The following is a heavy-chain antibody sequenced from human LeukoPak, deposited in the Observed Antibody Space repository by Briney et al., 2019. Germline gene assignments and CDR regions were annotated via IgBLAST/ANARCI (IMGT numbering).Heavy chain of an antibody. D-gene: IGHD2-15*01. V-gene: IGHV4-59*08. Sequence: SETLSLTCTVSGGSISSSSRSWIRQPPGKGLEWIAYIYYSGSTNYNPSLKSRVTISVDTSKNQFSLKLSSVTAADTAVYYCARHLGSCSGGSCYNWSDPWGQGTLVTVSS. CDR3: ARHLGSCSGGSCYNWSDP. J-gene: IGHJ5*02. CDR1: GGSISSSS. CDR2: IYYSGST.